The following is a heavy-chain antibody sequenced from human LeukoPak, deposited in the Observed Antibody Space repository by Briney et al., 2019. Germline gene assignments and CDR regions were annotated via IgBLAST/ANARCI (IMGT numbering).Heavy chain of an antibody. D-gene: IGHD3-3*01. CDR3: SRARAATSFTMFGLVKYYMDV. V-gene: IGHV4-34*01. CDR1: GGSFSGYY. CDR2: TNHSGSA. J-gene: IGHJ6*03. Sequence: PSETLSLTCAVYGGSFSGYYWRWIRQPPGKGLEWIGETNHSGSANYNPSLKSRVTISVDTSKNQFSLKLSSVTAADTAVYYCSRARAATSFTMFGLVKYYMDVWGKGATVTVSS.